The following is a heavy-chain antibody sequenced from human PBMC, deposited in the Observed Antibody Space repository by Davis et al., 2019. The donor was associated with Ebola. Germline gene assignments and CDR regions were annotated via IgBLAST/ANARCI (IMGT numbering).Heavy chain of an antibody. J-gene: IGHJ4*02. CDR2: IWYDGSNK. D-gene: IGHD6-19*01. CDR1: GFTFSSYG. Sequence: GESLKISCAASGFTFSSYGMHWVRQAPGKGLEWVAVIWYDGSNKYYADSVKGRFTISRDNSKNSLYLQMNSLRAEDTAVYYCARDINGMQWLSNREDYYFDYWGQGTLVTVSS. V-gene: IGHV3-33*01. CDR3: ARDINGMQWLSNREDYYFDY.